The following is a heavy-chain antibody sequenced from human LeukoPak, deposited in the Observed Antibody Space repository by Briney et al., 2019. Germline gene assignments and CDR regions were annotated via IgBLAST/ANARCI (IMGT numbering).Heavy chain of an antibody. J-gene: IGHJ3*02. CDR1: GYTFTSYD. D-gene: IGHD6-13*01. CDR3: ATLRGGSSWFDAFDI. Sequence: ASVKVSCKASGYTFTSYDINWVRQATGQGLEWMGWMNPNSGNTGYAQKFQGRVTMTRNTSISTAYMELSSLRSEDTAVYYCATLRGGSSWFDAFDIWGQGTMVTVSS. V-gene: IGHV1-8*01. CDR2: MNPNSGNT.